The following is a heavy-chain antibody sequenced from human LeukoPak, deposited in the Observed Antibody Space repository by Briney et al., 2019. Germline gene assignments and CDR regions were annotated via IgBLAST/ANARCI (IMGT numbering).Heavy chain of an antibody. J-gene: IGHJ1*01. Sequence: ASVKVSCKASGGTFSSYAISWVRQAPGQGLEWVGWISAYNGNTNYAQKLQGRVTMTTDTSTSTAYMELRSLRSDDTAVYYCARDAGRTTDTAMVEFRHWGQGTLVTVSS. D-gene: IGHD5-18*01. CDR2: ISAYNGNT. V-gene: IGHV1-18*01. CDR1: GGTFSSYA. CDR3: ARDAGRTTDTAMVEFRH.